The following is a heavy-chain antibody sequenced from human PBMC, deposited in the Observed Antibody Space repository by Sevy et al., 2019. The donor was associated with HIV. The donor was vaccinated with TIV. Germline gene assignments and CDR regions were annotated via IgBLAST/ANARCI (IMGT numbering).Heavy chain of an antibody. CDR1: GFTFSSYA. Sequence: SLKISCAASGFTFSSYAMSWVRQAPGKGLEWVSAISGSGGSTYYAYSVKGRFTISRDNSKNTLYLQMNSLRAEDTAGYYCAKAPNGYYGSGREGYYFDYWGQGTLVFVSS. CDR2: ISGSGGST. D-gene: IGHD3-10*01. J-gene: IGHJ4*02. V-gene: IGHV3-23*01. CDR3: AKAPNGYYGSGREGYYFDY.